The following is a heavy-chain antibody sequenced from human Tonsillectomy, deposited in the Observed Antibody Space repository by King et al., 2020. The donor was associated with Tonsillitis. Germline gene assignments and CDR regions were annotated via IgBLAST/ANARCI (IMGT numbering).Heavy chain of an antibody. D-gene: IGHD6-19*01. CDR2: ISPDNGRT. J-gene: IGHJ3*02. V-gene: IGHV1-2*04. Sequence: VQLVESGAEMKKPGASVKVSCKASGYTFTDYFIHWVRQAPGQGLEWMGWISPDNGRTNYAPKFRGWVTMTRDTSLTTAYLELTRLPSDDTAVYYCAADPPGWHAFDIWGQGTMVTVSS. CDR3: AADPPGWHAFDI. CDR1: GYTFTDYF.